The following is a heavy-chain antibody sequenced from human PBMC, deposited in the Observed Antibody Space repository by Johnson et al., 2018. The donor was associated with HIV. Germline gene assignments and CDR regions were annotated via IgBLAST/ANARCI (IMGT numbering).Heavy chain of an antibody. Sequence: QVQLVESGGGVVQPGRSLRLSCAASGFTFTSYGMHWVRQAPGKGMEWVAVISYDGSNKYYAESVKGRFTISRDNSKNTLYLQMNSLRAEDTAVYYCAKEITSFGVVRDDAFDIWGQGTMVTVSS. D-gene: IGHD3-3*01. CDR1: GFTFTSYG. CDR3: AKEITSFGVVRDDAFDI. V-gene: IGHV3-30*18. CDR2: ISYDGSNK. J-gene: IGHJ3*02.